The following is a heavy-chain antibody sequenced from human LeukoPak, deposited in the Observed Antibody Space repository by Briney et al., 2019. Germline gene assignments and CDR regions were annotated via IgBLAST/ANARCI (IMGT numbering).Heavy chain of an antibody. D-gene: IGHD6-13*01. CDR3: VRVVAAAGSFCWFDT. Sequence: TSSETLSLTCAVYGGSFSGYYWSWIRQPPGKGLEWIGEINHSGSTNYNPSLKSRVTISVDTSKNQFSLKLSSVTAADTAVYYCVRVVAAAGSFCWFDTWGQGTLVTVSS. J-gene: IGHJ5*02. CDR1: GGSFSGYY. V-gene: IGHV4-34*01. CDR2: INHSGST.